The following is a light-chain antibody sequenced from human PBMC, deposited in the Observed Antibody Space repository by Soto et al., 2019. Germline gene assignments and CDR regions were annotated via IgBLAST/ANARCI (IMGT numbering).Light chain of an antibody. V-gene: IGKV4-1*01. CDR3: QQYYDTPLS. Sequence: DIVMTQSPESLAVSLGERATINCRSSQCVLYSSTNKNYLAWYQQKPGQPPKLLISWASTRESGVPDRFSGSGSGTDFTLTISSLQTEDVAVYYCQQYYDTPLSFGGGTKVEIK. CDR1: QCVLYSSTNKNY. J-gene: IGKJ4*01. CDR2: WAS.